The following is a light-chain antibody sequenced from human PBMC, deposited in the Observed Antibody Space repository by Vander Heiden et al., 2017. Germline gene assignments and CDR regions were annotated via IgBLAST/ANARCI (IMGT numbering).Light chain of an antibody. Sequence: QSALTQPASVSGSPGQSITLSCTGTSSDIGTYNFVSWYQQHPGKAPKLLIFDVTDRPSGVSDRFSGSKSGNTASLTISGLQAEDEAVYYCSSYTSSTAVVFGGGSELTVL. CDR3: SSYTSSTAVV. CDR1: SSDIGTYNF. CDR2: DVT. J-gene: IGLJ3*02. V-gene: IGLV2-14*03.